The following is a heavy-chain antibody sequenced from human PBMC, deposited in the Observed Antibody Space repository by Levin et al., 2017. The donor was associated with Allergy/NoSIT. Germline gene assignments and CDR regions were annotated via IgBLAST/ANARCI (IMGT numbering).Heavy chain of an antibody. J-gene: IGHJ4*02. CDR2: ITGDGEDT. V-gene: IGHV3-23*01. CDR3: AKGNTIFGVGRLDY. D-gene: IGHD3-3*01. CDR1: GFTFSNRA. Sequence: PGESLKISCAASGFTFSNRAMTWVRQAAGKGLEWVSGITGDGEDTHYADSVKGRFTISRDNSKNTLFLQMNNLRADDTATYFCAKGNTIFGVGRLDYWGRGTPVTVSS.